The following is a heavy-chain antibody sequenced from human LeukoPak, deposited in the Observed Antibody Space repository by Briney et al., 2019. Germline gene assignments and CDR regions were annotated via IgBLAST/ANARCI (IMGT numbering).Heavy chain of an antibody. J-gene: IGHJ6*02. D-gene: IGHD6-19*01. Sequence: PGGSLRLSCAASGFTFSSYGMHWVRQAPGKGLEWVAFIRYDGSNKYYADSVKGRFTISRDNSKNTLYLQMNSLRAEDTAVYYCAKDPMIAVAGTFGFKNRNYYYYGMDVCGQGTTVTVSS. CDR3: AKDPMIAVAGTFGFKNRNYYYYGMDV. V-gene: IGHV3-30*02. CDR1: GFTFSSYG. CDR2: IRYDGSNK.